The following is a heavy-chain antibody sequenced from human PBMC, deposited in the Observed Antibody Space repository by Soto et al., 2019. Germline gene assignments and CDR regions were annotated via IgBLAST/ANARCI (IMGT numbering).Heavy chain of an antibody. Sequence: SETLSLTCAVYGGSFSGYYWSWIRQPPGKGLEWIGEINHSGSTNYNPSLKSRVTISVDTSKNQFSLKLSSVTAADTAVYYCARQRRDEWLRYNYLDDWGQGILVTVSS. CDR2: INHSGST. D-gene: IGHD5-12*01. CDR1: GGSFSGYY. V-gene: IGHV4-34*01. CDR3: ARQRRDEWLRYNYLDD. J-gene: IGHJ4*02.